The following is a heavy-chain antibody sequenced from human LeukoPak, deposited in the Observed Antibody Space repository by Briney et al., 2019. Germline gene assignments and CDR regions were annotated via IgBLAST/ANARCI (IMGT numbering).Heavy chain of an antibody. J-gene: IGHJ4*02. V-gene: IGHV4-34*01. D-gene: IGHD6-19*01. Sequence: SETLSVTCAVFGGSFSDYHWTWIRQSPEKGLEWIGEINHSGSTNYKPSLRSRVSISVDTSKNQFSLNLSSVTAADTAVYYCARSYSSGWYGSAADSWGQGTLVTVSS. CDR3: ARSYSSGWYGSAADS. CDR1: GGSFSDYH. CDR2: INHSGST.